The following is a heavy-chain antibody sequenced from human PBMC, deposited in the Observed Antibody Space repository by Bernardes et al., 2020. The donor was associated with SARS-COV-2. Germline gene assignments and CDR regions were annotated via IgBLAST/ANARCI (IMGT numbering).Heavy chain of an antibody. D-gene: IGHD6-6*01. J-gene: IGHJ4*01. CDR1: RYTFTVYY. Sequence: ASVKVSCQAYRYTFTVYYIHRVRQRPGYGRDWEGLIDLNSRRTIYAQHFQGRVTMTRYTSISTAYMELSRLRSDDTAVYYCASWLDARAYWGHGTLVTVTS. V-gene: IGHV1-2*02. CDR2: IDLNSRRT. CDR3: ASWLDARAY.